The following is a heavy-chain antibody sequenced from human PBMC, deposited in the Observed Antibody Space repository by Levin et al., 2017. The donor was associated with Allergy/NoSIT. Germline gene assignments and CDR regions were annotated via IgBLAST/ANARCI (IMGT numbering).Heavy chain of an antibody. CDR1: AFTFSEYW. D-gene: IGHD5-18*01. CDR2: IRQYGSET. CDR3: ARAETARFDY. Sequence: GGSLRLSCAASAFTFSEYWGGWVRQAPGKGLEWVANIRQYGSETYYLDSVKGRFTISRDDAKNSLHLQMNSLRAEDTAVYYCARAETARFDYWSQGTLVTVSS. J-gene: IGHJ4*02. V-gene: IGHV3-7*01.